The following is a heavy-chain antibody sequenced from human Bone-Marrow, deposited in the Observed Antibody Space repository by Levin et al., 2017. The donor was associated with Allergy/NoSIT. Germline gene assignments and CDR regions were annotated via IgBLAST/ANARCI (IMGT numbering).Heavy chain of an antibody. D-gene: IGHD3-3*01. V-gene: IGHV4-34*01. Sequence: SETLSLTCAVYGGSFSGYYWSWIRQPPGKGLEWIGEINHSGSTNYNPSLKSRVTISVDTSKNQFSLKLSSVTAADTAVYYCARGYYDFWSGYRRGIFDYWGQGTLVTVSS. J-gene: IGHJ4*02. CDR1: GGSFSGYY. CDR2: INHSGST. CDR3: ARGYYDFWSGYRRGIFDY.